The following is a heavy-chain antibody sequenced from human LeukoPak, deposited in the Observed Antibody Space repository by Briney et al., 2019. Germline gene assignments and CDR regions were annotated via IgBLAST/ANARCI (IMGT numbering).Heavy chain of an antibody. Sequence: PGGSLRLSCAASGFTFSGYWMSWVRQTPEKGLEWVANIKQDGSEKYYVDSVEGRFTISRDNAKNSLFLQMNSLRADDTAVYYCARDKIVGPTTLDYWGQGTLVTVSS. D-gene: IGHD1-26*01. J-gene: IGHJ4*02. CDR2: IKQDGSEK. CDR3: ARDKIVGPTTLDY. CDR1: GFTFSGYW. V-gene: IGHV3-7*01.